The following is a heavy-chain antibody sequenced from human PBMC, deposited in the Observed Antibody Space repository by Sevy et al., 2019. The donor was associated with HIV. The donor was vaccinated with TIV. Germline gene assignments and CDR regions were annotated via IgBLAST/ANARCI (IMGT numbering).Heavy chain of an antibody. V-gene: IGHV3-30-3*01. D-gene: IGHD4-17*01. CDR2: ISYDGSNK. J-gene: IGHJ5*02. CDR3: ARDQHDYAGNLRTGWFDP. Sequence: GGSLRLSCAASGFTFSSYAMHSVRQAPGKGLEWVAVISYDGSNKYYADSVKGRFTISRDNSKNTLYLQVKSLRTEDTAVYYCARDQHDYAGNLRTGWFDPWGQGTLVTVSS. CDR1: GFTFSSYA.